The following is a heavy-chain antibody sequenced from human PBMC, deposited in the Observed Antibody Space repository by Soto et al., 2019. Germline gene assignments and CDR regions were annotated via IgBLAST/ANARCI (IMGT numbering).Heavy chain of an antibody. D-gene: IGHD1-7*01. CDR2: IYRTGST. CDR3: ASRDPGTSVDY. J-gene: IGHJ4*02. Sequence: PSETLSLTCAVSGGSFTSNNWWTWVRQPPGQGLEWIGEIYRTGSTNYNPSLKSRVTISLDKSENQFSLKVTSLTAADTTVYYCASRDPGTSVDYWGQGTLVTVSS. CDR1: GGSFTSNNW. V-gene: IGHV4-4*02.